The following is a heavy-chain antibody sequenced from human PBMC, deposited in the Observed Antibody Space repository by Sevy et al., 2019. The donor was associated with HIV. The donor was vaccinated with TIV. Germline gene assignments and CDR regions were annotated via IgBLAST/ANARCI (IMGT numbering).Heavy chain of an antibody. D-gene: IGHD3-3*01. V-gene: IGHV4-39*01. CDR2: IYYSGSA. CDR3: ARRDYYGYSDS. J-gene: IGHJ4*02. CDR1: GGSISSSNYY. Sequence: SETLSLTCTVSGGSISSSNYYWGWIRQPPGKGLEWIGTIYYSGSAYYNSSLKSRVTIFIDTSNNQFSLRLSSVTAADTAVYDCARRDYYGYSDSRGQGTLVTVPS.